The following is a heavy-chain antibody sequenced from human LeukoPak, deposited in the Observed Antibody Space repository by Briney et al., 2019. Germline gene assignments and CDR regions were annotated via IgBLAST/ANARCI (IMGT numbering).Heavy chain of an antibody. CDR2: INPNSGGT. D-gene: IGHD6-19*01. CDR1: GYTFTGYY. J-gene: IGHJ3*02. V-gene: IGHV1-2*06. Sequence: VASVKISCKASGYTFTGYYMHWVRQAPGQGLEWMGRINPNSGGTNYAQKFQGRVTITRDKAINTAYMELSRLRSDDTAVYYCARLSGYSSGWLHGADAFDIWGQGTMVTVSS. CDR3: ARLSGYSSGWLHGADAFDI.